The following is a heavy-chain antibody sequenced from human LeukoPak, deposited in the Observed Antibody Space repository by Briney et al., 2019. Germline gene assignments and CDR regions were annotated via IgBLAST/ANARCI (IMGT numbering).Heavy chain of an antibody. CDR1: GFTFSSYW. V-gene: IGHV3-7*01. D-gene: IGHD3-22*01. CDR3: AMGRDLEQWLYPFDY. CDR2: IKQDGSEK. J-gene: IGHJ4*02. Sequence: GGSLRLSCAASGFTFSSYWMSWVRQAPGKGLEWVANIKQDGSEKYYVDSVKGRFTISRDNAKNSLYLQINSLRAEDTAVYYCAMGRDLEQWLYPFDYWGQGTLVTVSS.